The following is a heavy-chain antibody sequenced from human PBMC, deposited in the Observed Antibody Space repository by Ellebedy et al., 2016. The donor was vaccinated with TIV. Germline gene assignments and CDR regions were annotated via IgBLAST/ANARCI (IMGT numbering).Heavy chain of an antibody. CDR1: GFTFSTNA. V-gene: IGHV3-23*01. Sequence: PGGSLRLSCAASGFTFSTNAMGWVRQSPERGLEWIAAISADGTRTYYADYVKGRFIISRDNSRNTLYLQMSSLRAEDTALYYSTKHRPSASMDVWGRGTTVTVSS. J-gene: IGHJ6*02. CDR2: ISADGTRT. D-gene: IGHD6-25*01. CDR3: TKHRPSASMDV.